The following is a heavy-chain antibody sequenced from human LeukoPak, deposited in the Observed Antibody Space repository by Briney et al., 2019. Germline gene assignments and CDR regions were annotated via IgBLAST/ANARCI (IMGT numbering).Heavy chain of an antibody. CDR3: ASGRQLHLGELFPFAEFFQP. V-gene: IGHV1-2*02. J-gene: IGHJ1*01. Sequence: ASVKVSCKTSGYTFTGQYLHWVRQAPGQGLEWMGWINPNSGGTKSAQKFQGRVIMTRDTSISTAYMELRSLSSDDTAVYYCASGRQLHLGELFPFAEFFQPWGQGTLVTVFS. D-gene: IGHD3-16*01. CDR1: GYTFTGQY. CDR2: INPNSGGT.